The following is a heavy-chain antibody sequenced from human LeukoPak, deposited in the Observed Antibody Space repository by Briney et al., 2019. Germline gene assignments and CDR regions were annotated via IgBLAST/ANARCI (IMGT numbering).Heavy chain of an antibody. J-gene: IGHJ4*02. V-gene: IGHV3-21*01. Sequence: GGSLRLSCAASGFTFSSYSMNWVGQAPGKGLKWASSISSSSSYIYYADSVKGRFTISRDNSKNTLYLQMNSLRAEDTAVYYCAKEKTLYYFDYWGQGTLVTVSS. CDR3: AKEKTLYYFDY. D-gene: IGHD3-16*02. CDR1: GFTFSSYS. CDR2: ISSSSSYI.